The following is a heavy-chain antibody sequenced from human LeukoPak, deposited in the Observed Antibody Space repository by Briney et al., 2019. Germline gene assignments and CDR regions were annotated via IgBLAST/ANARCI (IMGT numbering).Heavy chain of an antibody. V-gene: IGHV3-30*02. Sequence: PGGSLRLSCAASGFTFSSYGMHWVRQAPGKGLEWVAFIRYDGSNKYYADSVKGRFTISRDNSKNTLYLQMNSLRAEDTAVYYCAKAHCSSTSCYAPELLPYYYYGMDVWGQGTTVTVSS. D-gene: IGHD2-2*01. CDR3: AKAHCSSTSCYAPELLPYYYYGMDV. CDR2: IRYDGSNK. J-gene: IGHJ6*02. CDR1: GFTFSSYG.